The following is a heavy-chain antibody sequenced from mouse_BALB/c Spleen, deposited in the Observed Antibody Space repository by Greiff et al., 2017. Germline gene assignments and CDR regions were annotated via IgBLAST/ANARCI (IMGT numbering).Heavy chain of an antibody. CDR3: ARGLLRYFDY. V-gene: IGHV1-55*01. CDR2: IYPGSGST. J-gene: IGHJ2*01. Sequence: VQLQQPGAELVKPGTSVKLSCKASGYNFTSYWINWVKLRPGQGLEWIGDIYPGSGSTNYNEKFKSKATLTVDTSSSTAYMQLSSLASEDSALYYCARGLLRYFDYWGQGTTLTVSS. D-gene: IGHD1-1*01. CDR1: GYNFTSYW.